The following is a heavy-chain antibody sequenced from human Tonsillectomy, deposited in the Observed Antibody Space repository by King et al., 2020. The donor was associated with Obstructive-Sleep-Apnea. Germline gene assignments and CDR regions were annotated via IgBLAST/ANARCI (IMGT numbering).Heavy chain of an antibody. CDR1: GFTFSSYA. J-gene: IGHJ4*02. Sequence: VQLVESGGGLVHPGGSLRVSCAASGFTFSSYAMSWVRQAPGKGLEWVSTISGAGGSTHYADSVKGRFTISRDNSKNTLYLLMNSLRADDTAVYYCASGFGEAVGYWGQGTLVTVSS. D-gene: IGHD3-10*01. CDR2: ISGAGGST. CDR3: ASGFGEAVGY. V-gene: IGHV3-23*04.